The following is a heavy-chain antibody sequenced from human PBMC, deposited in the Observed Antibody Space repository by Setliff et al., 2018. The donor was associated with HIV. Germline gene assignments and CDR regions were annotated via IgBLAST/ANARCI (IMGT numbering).Heavy chain of an antibody. J-gene: IGHJ3*02. CDR2: IWYDGSNK. V-gene: IGHV3-33*06. D-gene: IGHD6-19*01. CDR1: GFTFSSYG. Sequence: GESLKISCAASGFTFSSYGMHWVRQAPGKGLEWVAVIWYDGSNKYYADSVKGRFTISRDNSKNTLYLQMNSLRAEGPAVYYCAKDVSLQWLVPQGAFDIWGQGTMVTVSS. CDR3: AKDVSLQWLVPQGAFDI.